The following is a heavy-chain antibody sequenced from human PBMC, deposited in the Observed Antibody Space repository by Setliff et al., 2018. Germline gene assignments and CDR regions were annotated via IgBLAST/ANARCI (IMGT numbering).Heavy chain of an antibody. J-gene: IGHJ3*02. V-gene: IGHV3-20*04. Sequence: GGSLRLSCAASGFTFDDYGMSWVRQAPGKGLEWVSGINWNGGSTGYADSVKGRFTISRDNAKNSLYLQMNSLRAEDTALYYCMVLGDSSGYRDAFDIWGQGTMVTVSS. CDR3: MVLGDSSGYRDAFDI. D-gene: IGHD3-22*01. CDR1: GFTFDDYG. CDR2: INWNGGST.